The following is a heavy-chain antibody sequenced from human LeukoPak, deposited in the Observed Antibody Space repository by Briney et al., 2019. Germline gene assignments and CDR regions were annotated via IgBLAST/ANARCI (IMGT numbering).Heavy chain of an antibody. V-gene: IGHV4-59*01. CDR1: GGPISSSF. CDR2: IYYSGST. Sequence: SETLSLTCTVSGGPISSSFWSWIRQPPGKGLEWIGHIYYSGSTNYNPSLKSRVTISVDTSKNQFSLKLSSVTAADTAVYSCARRGANSGSYSHFDLWGRGTLVTVSS. J-gene: IGHJ2*01. D-gene: IGHD1-26*01. CDR3: ARRGANSGSYSHFDL.